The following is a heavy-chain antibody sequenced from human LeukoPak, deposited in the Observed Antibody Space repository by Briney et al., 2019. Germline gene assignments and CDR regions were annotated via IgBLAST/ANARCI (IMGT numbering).Heavy chain of an antibody. D-gene: IGHD1-1*01. V-gene: IGHV1-2*02. J-gene: IGHJ4*02. CDR2: INPSSGGA. CDR1: GYTFTDYY. Sequence: ASVKVSCKASGYTFTDYYIHWVPQAPRQGLEWMGWINPSSGGADYVQKFQGRVTMTRDTSISTVYMEVSRLTSDDTAVYYCARLREDINWYFDYWGQGTLVAVSS. CDR3: ARLREDINWYFDY.